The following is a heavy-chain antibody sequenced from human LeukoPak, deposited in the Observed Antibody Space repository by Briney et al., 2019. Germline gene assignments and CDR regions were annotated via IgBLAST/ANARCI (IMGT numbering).Heavy chain of an antibody. J-gene: IGHJ4*02. CDR3: ARDPDGDYDFDY. Sequence: PGGSLRLSCAASGFSFSDYGMNWVRRAPGKGLKWLSHINSNGAVISYADSVKGRFTISRDTAKSSLYLQMNSLQIEDTAIYFCARDPDGDYDFDYWGQGTLVTVSS. V-gene: IGHV3-48*01. D-gene: IGHD4-17*01. CDR1: GFSFSDYG. CDR2: INSNGAVI.